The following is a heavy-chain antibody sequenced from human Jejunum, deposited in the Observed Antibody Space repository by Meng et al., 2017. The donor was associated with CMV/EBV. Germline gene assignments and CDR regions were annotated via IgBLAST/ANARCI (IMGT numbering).Heavy chain of an antibody. J-gene: IGHJ4*02. Sequence: QPRLVEAGVGVLQPWRSIRLSCTASGFTFSAHAMHWVRQAPGKGLEWVAVISDDGSNEYYADSVKGRFTISRDNSKNTLYLQMNSLRAADTAVYYCARQPGSLAYWGQGTLVTVSS. V-gene: IGHV3-30-3*01. CDR2: ISDDGSNE. CDR3: ARQPGSLAY. CDR1: GFTFSAHA.